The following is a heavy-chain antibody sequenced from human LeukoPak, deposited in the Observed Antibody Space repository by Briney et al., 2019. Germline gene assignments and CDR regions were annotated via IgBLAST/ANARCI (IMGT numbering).Heavy chain of an antibody. V-gene: IGHV1-69*04. J-gene: IGHJ4*02. CDR3: ARDREWEQLVPDY. CDR1: GYTFTSYD. D-gene: IGHD6-6*01. Sequence: SVKVSCKASGYTFTSYDINWVRQAPGQGLEWMGRIIPILGIANYAQKFQGRVTITADKSTSTAYMELSSLRSEDTAVYYCARDREWEQLVPDYWGQGTLVTVSS. CDR2: IIPILGIA.